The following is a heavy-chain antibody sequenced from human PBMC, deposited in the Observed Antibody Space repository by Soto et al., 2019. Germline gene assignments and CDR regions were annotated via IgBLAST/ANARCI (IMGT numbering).Heavy chain of an antibody. CDR1: GFTFSSYS. CDR2: ISSSSSTI. V-gene: IGHV3-48*02. Sequence: PGGALRLSCAASGFTFSSYSMNWVRQAPGKGLEWVSYISSSSSTIYYADSVKGRFTISRDNAKNSLYLQMNSLRDEDTAVYYCARDYGGNWEDAFDIWGQGTMVTVSS. CDR3: ARDYGGNWEDAFDI. D-gene: IGHD2-15*01. J-gene: IGHJ3*02.